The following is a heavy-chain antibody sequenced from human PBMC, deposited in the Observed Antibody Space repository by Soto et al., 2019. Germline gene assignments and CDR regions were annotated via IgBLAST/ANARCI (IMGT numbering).Heavy chain of an antibody. CDR2: ISYDGSNK. Sequence: PGGSLRLSCAASGFTFSSYGMHWVRQAPGKGLEWVAVISYDGSNKYYADSVKGRFTISRDNSKNTLYLQMNSPRAEDTAVYYCAKGWEGTFDIWGQGTMVTVSS. V-gene: IGHV3-30*18. CDR3: AKGWEGTFDI. D-gene: IGHD1-26*01. CDR1: GFTFSSYG. J-gene: IGHJ3*02.